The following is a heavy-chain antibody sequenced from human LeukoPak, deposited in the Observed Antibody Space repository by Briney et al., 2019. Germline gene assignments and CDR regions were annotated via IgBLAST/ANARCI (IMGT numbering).Heavy chain of an antibody. J-gene: IGHJ6*02. D-gene: IGHD2-8*01. CDR2: ISAGNI. Sequence: GASVKVSCKASGYTFSDYPMHWLRQAPGQRFEWMGWISAGNIEYSQNFQDRINITRDTSASTVNMELSSLTSADTAVYYCARVAYVMDVWGQGTTVVVSS. CDR1: GYTFSDYP. V-gene: IGHV1-3*01. CDR3: ARVAYVMDV.